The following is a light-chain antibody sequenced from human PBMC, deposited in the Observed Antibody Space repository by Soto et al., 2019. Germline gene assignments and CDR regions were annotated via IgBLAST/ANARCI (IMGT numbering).Light chain of an antibody. V-gene: IGKV4-1*01. Sequence: DIVMTQSPDSLAVSLCERATINCKSSQTVLHSSNDKNYLAWYQQKPGQPPKLLIYWASTRESGVPDRFSGSGSGTDFTLTISRLQAEDVAVYYCQQYYTSPLTFGGGTKVDIK. CDR2: WAS. J-gene: IGKJ4*01. CDR3: QQYYTSPLT. CDR1: QTVLHSSNDKNY.